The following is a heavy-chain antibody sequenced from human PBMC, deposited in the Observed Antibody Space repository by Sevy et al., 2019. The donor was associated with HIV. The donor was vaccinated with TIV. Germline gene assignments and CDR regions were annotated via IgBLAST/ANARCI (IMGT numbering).Heavy chain of an antibody. CDR3: ARDRSGYYYYGMDV. D-gene: IGHD3-10*01. CDR1: GYTFTSYG. J-gene: IGHJ6*02. CDR2: ISAYNGNT. V-gene: IGHV1-18*01. Sequence: ASVKVSCKASGYTFTSYGISWVRQAPGQGLEWMGWISAYNGNTNYAQMLQGRVTMTTDTSTSTAYMELRSLRSDDTAVYYCARDRSGYYYYGMDVWGQGTTVTVSS.